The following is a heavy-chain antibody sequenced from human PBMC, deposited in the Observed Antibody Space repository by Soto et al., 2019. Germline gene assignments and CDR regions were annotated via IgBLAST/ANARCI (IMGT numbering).Heavy chain of an antibody. CDR2: VEYGGST. V-gene: IGHV4-39*01. CDR3: ARHVRGAVTMNWFDP. J-gene: IGHJ5*02. D-gene: IGHD3-10*02. CDR1: SGSIISSNFY. Sequence: SETLSLTCTVSSGSIISSNFYWGWIRQPPGKGLEWIGSVEYGGSTYDNPSLKSRVTLSADTSKNQFSLKLTSVTAADTAIYYCARHVRGAVTMNWFDPWGHGTLVTVSS.